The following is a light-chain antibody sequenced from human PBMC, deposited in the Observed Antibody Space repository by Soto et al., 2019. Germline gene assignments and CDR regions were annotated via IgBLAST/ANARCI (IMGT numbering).Light chain of an antibody. CDR3: HHRTKWTYGLT. CDR2: STS. J-gene: IGKJ1*01. V-gene: IGKV3-11*01. Sequence: ENELTQSPATLSLSPGDRATLSCRASQSISTYVAWYQQTPGQAPRLLIYSTSKRATGIPARFSGSGSGSDFALTIHSLEPEDYDVSFCHHRTKWTYGLTFGPGTKLEIK. CDR1: QSISTY.